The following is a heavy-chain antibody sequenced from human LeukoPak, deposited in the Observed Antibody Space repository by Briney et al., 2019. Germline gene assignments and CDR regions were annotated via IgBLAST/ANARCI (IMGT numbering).Heavy chain of an antibody. CDR1: GYTFTIYA. Sequence: ASVKVSCKASGYTFTIYAMNWVRQAPGQGLEWMGWINTNTGNPKYAQGLTGRFVFSLDTSVSTAYLQISSLKAEDTAVSYCVLSFYSSGWYYFDYWGQGTLVTVSS. V-gene: IGHV7-4-1*02. CDR2: INTNTGNP. J-gene: IGHJ4*02. D-gene: IGHD6-19*01. CDR3: VLSFYSSGWYYFDY.